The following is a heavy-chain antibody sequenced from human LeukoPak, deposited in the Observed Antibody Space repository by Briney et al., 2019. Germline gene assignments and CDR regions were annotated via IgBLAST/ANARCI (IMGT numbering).Heavy chain of an antibody. J-gene: IGHJ4*02. Sequence: GESLKISCKGSGYSFISYWIGWVRQMPGKGLEWMGIIYPGESVTKYSPSFQGQVSISADKSISTAYLQWGSLKASDTAMYYCARTHSNYMIDYWGQGTLVTVSS. CDR2: IYPGESVT. CDR1: GYSFISYW. V-gene: IGHV5-51*01. CDR3: ARTHSNYMIDY. D-gene: IGHD4-11*01.